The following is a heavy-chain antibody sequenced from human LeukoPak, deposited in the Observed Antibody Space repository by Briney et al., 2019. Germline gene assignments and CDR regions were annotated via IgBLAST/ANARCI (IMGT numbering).Heavy chain of an antibody. CDR3: ARGGSYLSAFDI. CDR2: ISSSSSYI. Sequence: GGSLRLSCAASGSTFSSYSMNWARQAPGKGLEWVSSISSSSSYIYYADSVKGRFTISRDNSKNTLYLQMNSLRAEDTAVYYCARGGSYLSAFDIWGQGTMVTVSS. CDR1: GSTFSSYS. V-gene: IGHV3-21*04. J-gene: IGHJ3*02. D-gene: IGHD1-26*01.